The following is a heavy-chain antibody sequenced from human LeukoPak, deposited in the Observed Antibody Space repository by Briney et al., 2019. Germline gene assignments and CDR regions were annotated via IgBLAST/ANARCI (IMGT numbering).Heavy chain of an antibody. CDR1: GFTVSSEY. Sequence: GGSLRLSCAASGFTVSSEYMSWVRQAPGKGLEWVSDVYRNGSTFYADSVKGRFTISRDHSENTLLLQMNSLKAADTAVYYCARVYSDSRLCWREGILLTVSS. V-gene: IGHV3-53*01. CDR3: ARVYSDSRLC. CDR2: VYRNGST. J-gene: IGHJ4*02. D-gene: IGHD3-22*01.